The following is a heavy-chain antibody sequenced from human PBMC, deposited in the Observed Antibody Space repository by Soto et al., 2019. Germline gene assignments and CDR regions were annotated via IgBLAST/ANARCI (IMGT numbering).Heavy chain of an antibody. Sequence: GASVKVSCKASGYTFTSYGISWVRQAPGQGLEWMGWISAYNGNTNYAQKLQGRVTMTTDTSTSTAYMELRSLRSDDTAVYYCARSKAGPSCSGGRCFRGYAFDIWGQGTMVTVSS. CDR2: ISAYNGNT. D-gene: IGHD2-15*01. J-gene: IGHJ3*02. CDR1: GYTFTSYG. V-gene: IGHV1-18*01. CDR3: ARSKAGPSCSGGRCFRGYAFDI.